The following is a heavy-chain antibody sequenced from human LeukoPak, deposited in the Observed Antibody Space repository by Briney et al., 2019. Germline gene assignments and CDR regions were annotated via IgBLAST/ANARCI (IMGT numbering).Heavy chain of an antibody. CDR1: GGSISSYY. Sequence: ASETLSLTCIVSGGSISSYYWSWIRQPPGKGLEGIGYIYYSGSTNYNPSLKSRVTISVDTSKNQFSLKLSSVTAADTAVYYCARAVSAAVLYYYYMDVWGKGTTVTVSS. CDR3: ARAVSAAVLYYYYMDV. CDR2: IYYSGST. D-gene: IGHD6-13*01. V-gene: IGHV4-59*01. J-gene: IGHJ6*03.